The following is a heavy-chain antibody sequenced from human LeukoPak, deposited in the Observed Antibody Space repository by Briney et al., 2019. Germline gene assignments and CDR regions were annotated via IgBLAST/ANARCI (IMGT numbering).Heavy chain of an antibody. V-gene: IGHV3-23*01. CDR2: ISADGRST. D-gene: IGHD3-9*01. CDR3: AKEHILTGYSDY. J-gene: IGHJ4*02. CDR1: GFTFSSYA. Sequence: GGSLRLSCAASGFTFSSYAMSWVRQAPGKGLEWVSPISADGRSTYYADSVQGRFTISRDNSKNTLYLQMNSLRAEDTAVYYCAKEHILTGYSDYRGQGTLVTVSS.